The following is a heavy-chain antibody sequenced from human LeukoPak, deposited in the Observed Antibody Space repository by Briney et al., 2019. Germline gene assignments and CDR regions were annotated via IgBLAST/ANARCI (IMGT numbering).Heavy chain of an antibody. Sequence: PSETLSLTCTVSGDSISGYYWSWIRQPPGKGLEWIGYIYYSGSTNYNPSLKSRVTISVDTSKNQFSLKLSSVTAADTAVYYCARKNWGSHIYYFDYWGQGTLVTVSS. D-gene: IGHD7-27*01. CDR3: ARKNWGSHIYYFDY. CDR2: IYYSGST. V-gene: IGHV4-59*01. J-gene: IGHJ4*02. CDR1: GDSISGYY.